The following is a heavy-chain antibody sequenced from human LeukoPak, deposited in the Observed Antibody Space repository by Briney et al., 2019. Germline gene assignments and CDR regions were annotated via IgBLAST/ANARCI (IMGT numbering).Heavy chain of an antibody. V-gene: IGHV4-34*01. CDR3: ARGRQERGYSGYDLRGTTVVTRGWNWFDP. CDR2: INHSGST. D-gene: IGHD5-12*01. Sequence: PSETLSLTCAVYGGSFSGYYWSWIRQPPGKGLEWIGEINHSGSTNYNPSLKSRVTISVDTSRNQFSLKLSSVTAADTAVYYCARGRQERGYSGYDLRGTTVVTRGWNWFDPWGQGTLVTVSS. J-gene: IGHJ5*02. CDR1: GGSFSGYY.